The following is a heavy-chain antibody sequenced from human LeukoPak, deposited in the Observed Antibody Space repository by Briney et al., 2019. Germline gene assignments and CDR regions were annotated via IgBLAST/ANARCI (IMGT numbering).Heavy chain of an antibody. D-gene: IGHD3-3*01. CDR2: IYYSGST. Sequence: SETLSLTCTVSGGSISSYYWSWIRQPPGKGLEWIRYIYYSGSTNYNPSLKSRVTISVDTSKNQFSLKLSSVTAADTAVYYCAREGHDFWSGSRGWFDPWGQGTLVTVSS. J-gene: IGHJ5*02. CDR3: AREGHDFWSGSRGWFDP. CDR1: GGSISSYY. V-gene: IGHV4-59*01.